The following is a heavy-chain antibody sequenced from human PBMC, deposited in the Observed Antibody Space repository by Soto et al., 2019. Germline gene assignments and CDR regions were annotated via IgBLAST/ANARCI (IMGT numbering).Heavy chain of an antibody. CDR3: VRDGYPAWVYGVDV. J-gene: IGHJ6*02. V-gene: IGHV3-74*01. D-gene: IGHD6-13*01. CDR2: LNSDGRTT. Sequence: PRRSPILSCAAYGLTFSSYLMDWVGQAPGKGLVWVSRLNSDGRTTNYADSVKGRFTISRDNARNTLYLQMNSLRAEDTAVYYCVRDGYPAWVYGVDVWGQGTTVTVSS. CDR1: GLTFSSYL.